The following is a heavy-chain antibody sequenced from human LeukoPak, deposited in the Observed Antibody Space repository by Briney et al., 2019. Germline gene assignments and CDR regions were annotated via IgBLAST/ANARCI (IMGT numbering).Heavy chain of an antibody. J-gene: IGHJ5*02. CDR1: GYTFTSYY. D-gene: IGHD5-18*01. V-gene: IGHV1-46*01. CDR3: ARDTDTAMVTAWFDP. CDR2: INPSGGST. Sequence: ASVKVSCKASGYTFTSYYMHWVRQAPGQGLEWMGIINPSGGSTSYAQRFQGRVTMTRDMSTSTVYMELSSLRSEDTAVYYCARDTDTAMVTAWFDPWGQGTLVTVSS.